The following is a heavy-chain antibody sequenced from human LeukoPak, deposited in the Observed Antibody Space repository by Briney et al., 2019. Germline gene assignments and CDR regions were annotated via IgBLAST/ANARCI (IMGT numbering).Heavy chain of an antibody. CDR3: ARDAPAAGTIGYFDY. CDR1: GFTFSSYS. CDR2: ISSSSSYI. D-gene: IGHD6-13*01. J-gene: IGHJ4*02. V-gene: IGHV3-21*01. Sequence: MAGGSLRLSCAASGFTFSSYSMNWVRQAPGKGLEWVSSISSSSSYIYYADSVKGRFTISRDNAKNSLYLQMNSLRAEDTAVYYCARDAPAAGTIGYFDYWGQGTLVTVSS.